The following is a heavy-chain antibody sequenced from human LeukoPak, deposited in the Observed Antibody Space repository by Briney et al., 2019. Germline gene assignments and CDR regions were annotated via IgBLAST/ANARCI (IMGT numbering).Heavy chain of an antibody. J-gene: IGHJ5*02. D-gene: IGHD3-3*01. V-gene: IGHV4-39*01. CDR3: ARATIFGVVEKFGP. CDR2: IYYSGST. CDR1: GGSISSSSYY. Sequence: SETLSLTCTVSGGSISSSSYYWGWIRQPPGKGLEWIGSIYYSGSTYYNPSLKSRVTISVDTSKNQFSLKLSSVTAADTAVYYCARATIFGVVEKFGPWGQGTLVTVSS.